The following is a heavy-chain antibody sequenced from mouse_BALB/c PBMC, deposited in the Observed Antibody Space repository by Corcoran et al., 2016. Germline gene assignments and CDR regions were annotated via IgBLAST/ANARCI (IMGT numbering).Heavy chain of an antibody. Sequence: QIQLVQSGPELKKPGETVKISCKASGYTFTNYGINWVKQAPGKGLKWLGWINTYTGEPTYADDFKGRFAFSLETSANTAYLQINNLKNEDTATYFCSRDPAWFAYWGQGTLVTVSA. CDR3: SRDPAWFAY. CDR1: GYTFTNYG. V-gene: IGHV9-3-1*01. CDR2: INTYTGEP. J-gene: IGHJ3*01.